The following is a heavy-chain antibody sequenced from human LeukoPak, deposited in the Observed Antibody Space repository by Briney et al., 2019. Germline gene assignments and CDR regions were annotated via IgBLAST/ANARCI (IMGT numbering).Heavy chain of an antibody. CDR1: GGTFSSYA. CDR3: ATPPFITMVRGVIIRGNYYFDY. J-gene: IGHJ4*02. CDR2: IIPIFGTA. V-gene: IGHV1-69*06. Sequence: ASVKVSCKASGGTFSSYAISWVRQAPGQGLEWMGGIIPIFGTANYAQKFQGRVTITADKSTSTAYMELSSPRSEDTAVYYCATPPFITMVRGVIIRGNYYFDYWGQGTLVTVSS. D-gene: IGHD3-10*01.